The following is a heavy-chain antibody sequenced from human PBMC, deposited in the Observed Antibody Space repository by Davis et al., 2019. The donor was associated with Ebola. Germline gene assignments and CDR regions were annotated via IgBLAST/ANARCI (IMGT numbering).Heavy chain of an antibody. Sequence: SETLSLTCAVYGGSFSGYYWSWIRQPPGKGLEWIGEINHSGSTNYNPSLKRRVTISVDTSKNQFSLKLSSVTAADTAVYYCARDRSAVREWAYFDYWGQGTLVTVSS. CDR1: GGSFSGYY. J-gene: IGHJ4*02. CDR3: ARDRSAVREWAYFDY. V-gene: IGHV4-34*01. CDR2: INHSGST. D-gene: IGHD3-10*01.